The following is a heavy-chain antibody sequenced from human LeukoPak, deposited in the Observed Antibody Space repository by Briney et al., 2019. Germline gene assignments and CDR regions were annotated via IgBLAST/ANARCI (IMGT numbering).Heavy chain of an antibody. D-gene: IGHD2-2*02. CDR2: IRYDGSNK. V-gene: IGHV3-30*02. CDR1: GFTSSSYG. Sequence: PGGSLRLSCAASGFTSSSYGMHWVRQAPGKGLEWVAFIRYDGSNKYYADSVKGRFTISRDNSKNTLYLQMNSLRAEDTAVYYCVRYCSSTSCYTNDAFDIWGQGTMVTVSS. J-gene: IGHJ3*02. CDR3: VRYCSSTSCYTNDAFDI.